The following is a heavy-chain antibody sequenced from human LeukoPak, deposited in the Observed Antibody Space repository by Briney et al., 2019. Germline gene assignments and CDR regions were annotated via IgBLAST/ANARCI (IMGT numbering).Heavy chain of an antibody. CDR3: ARDTNYYGSGSYYSNYYYYGMDV. CDR2: ISAYNGNT. D-gene: IGHD3-10*01. V-gene: IGHV1-18*01. J-gene: IGHJ6*02. CDR1: GYPFTSYG. Sequence: AASVKVSCKASGYPFTSYGISWVRPAPGQGLEWMGWISAYNGNTNYAQKLQGRVTITTDTSTSTAYMELRSLRSDDTAVYYCARDTNYYGSGSYYSNYYYYGMDVWGQGTTVTVSS.